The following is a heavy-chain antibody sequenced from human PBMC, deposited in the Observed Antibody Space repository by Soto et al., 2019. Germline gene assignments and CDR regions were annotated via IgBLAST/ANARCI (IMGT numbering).Heavy chain of an antibody. V-gene: IGHV3-23*01. J-gene: IGHJ6*02. CDR1: GFTFSSYA. CDR2: ISGSGGTT. CDR3: TRYCPTASCYIRSGMDV. Sequence: EVQLLESGGGLVQPGGSLRLSCAASGFTFSSYAMTWVRQAPGKGLEWVSTISGSGGTTYYADSVRGRFTISRDNSKNTLYLQMNPLRAEDTALYSCTRYCPTASCYIRSGMDVWGQGTTVTVSS. D-gene: IGHD2-2*02.